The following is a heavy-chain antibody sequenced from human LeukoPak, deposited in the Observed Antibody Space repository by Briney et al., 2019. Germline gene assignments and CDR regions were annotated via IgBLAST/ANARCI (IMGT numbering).Heavy chain of an antibody. Sequence: ASVKVSCKASGYTFTSYGISWVRQAPGQGLERMGWISAYNGNTNYAQKLQGRVTMTTDTSTSTAYMELRSLRSDDTAVYYCARDHFIVGATALAFDIWGQGTMVTVSS. CDR3: ARDHFIVGATALAFDI. V-gene: IGHV1-18*01. CDR1: GYTFTSYG. CDR2: ISAYNGNT. D-gene: IGHD1-26*01. J-gene: IGHJ3*02.